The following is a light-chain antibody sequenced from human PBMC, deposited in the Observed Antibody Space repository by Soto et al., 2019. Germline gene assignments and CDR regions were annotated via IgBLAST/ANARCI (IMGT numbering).Light chain of an antibody. CDR1: QSINSR. CDR3: QQYYCFAYT. J-gene: IGKJ2*01. CDR2: DAS. V-gene: IGKV1-5*01. Sequence: DIQMTQSPSTLSASVGDRVTITCRASQSINSRLAWYQQRPGKAPKFLIYDASNLESGVPSRFSGSGSGTEFTLTILSLQPDDFATYYCQQYYCFAYTFGQGTKLEIK.